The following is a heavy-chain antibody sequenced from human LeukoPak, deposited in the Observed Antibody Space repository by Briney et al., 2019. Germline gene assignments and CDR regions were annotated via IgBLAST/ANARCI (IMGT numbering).Heavy chain of an antibody. CDR1: GGTFSSYA. CDR3: ASPFLSGPVYYYYYYMDV. D-gene: IGHD2/OR15-2a*01. CDR2: IIPIFGTA. J-gene: IGHJ6*03. Sequence: ASVKVSCKASGGTFSSYAISWVRQAPGQGLEWMGGIIPIFGTANYAQKFQGRVTITADKSTSTAYMELSSLRSEDTAVYYCASPFLSGPVYYYYYYMDVWGKGTTVTVSS. V-gene: IGHV1-69*06.